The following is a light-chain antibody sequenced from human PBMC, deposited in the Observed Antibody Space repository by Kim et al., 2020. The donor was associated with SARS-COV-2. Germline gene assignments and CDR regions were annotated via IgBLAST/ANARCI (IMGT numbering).Light chain of an antibody. J-gene: IGLJ1*01. CDR1: TRDVGAYNY. CDR2: DVT. CDR3: CSFAGTAYV. V-gene: IGLV2-11*01. Sequence: PGQSVTISCTGTTRDVGAYNYVSWYQHHPGTAPKLMLYDVTVRPSGVPDRFSGSKSGNTASLTISGLQAEDEADYYCCSFAGTAYVFGIGTKVTVL.